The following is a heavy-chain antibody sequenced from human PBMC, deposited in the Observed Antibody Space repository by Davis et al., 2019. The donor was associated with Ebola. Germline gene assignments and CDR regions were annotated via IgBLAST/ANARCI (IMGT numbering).Heavy chain of an antibody. Sequence: GESLKISCAASGFTVSSNYMSWVRQAPGKGLEWVSAISGSGGSTYYADSVKGRFTISRDNSRNTLSLQMNTLRAEDSAIYYCAKGATYSSGWYQNPLDSIDMWGQGTMVTVSS. CDR3: AKGATYSSGWYQNPLDSIDM. V-gene: IGHV3-23*01. CDR2: ISGSGGST. J-gene: IGHJ3*02. CDR1: GFTVSSNY. D-gene: IGHD6-19*01.